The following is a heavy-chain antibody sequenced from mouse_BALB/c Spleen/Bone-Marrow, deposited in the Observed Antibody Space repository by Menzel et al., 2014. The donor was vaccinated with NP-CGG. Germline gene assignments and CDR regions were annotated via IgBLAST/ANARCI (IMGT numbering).Heavy chain of an antibody. J-gene: IGHJ2*01. Sequence: QVQLQQSGPQVVRPGASVKISCKASGYSFTSYWVHWVKQRPGQGLEWIGMIDPSDSETRLNQKFKDKATLTVDKSSSTAYMQLSSPTSEDSAVYYCARVGLRLPYYFDYWGQGTTLTVSS. D-gene: IGHD1-2*01. CDR3: ARVGLRLPYYFDY. CDR2: IDPSDSET. CDR1: GYSFTSYW. V-gene: IGHV1S127*01.